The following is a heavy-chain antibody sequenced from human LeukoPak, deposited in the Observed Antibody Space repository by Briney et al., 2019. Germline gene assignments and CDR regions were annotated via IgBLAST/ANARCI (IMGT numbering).Heavy chain of an antibody. J-gene: IGHJ4*02. CDR2: IYYSGST. CDR3: ARDMERG. V-gene: IGHV4-39*02. D-gene: IGHD1-26*01. Sequence: PSETLSLTCTVSGGSISSSSYYWGWIRQPPGKGLEWIGSIYYSGSTYYNPSLKSRVTISVDTSKNQFSLKLSSVTAADTAVYYCARDMERGWGQGTLVTVSS. CDR1: GGSISSSSYY.